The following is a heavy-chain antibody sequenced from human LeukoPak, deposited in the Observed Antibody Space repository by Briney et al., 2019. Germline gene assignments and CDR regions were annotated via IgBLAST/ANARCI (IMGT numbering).Heavy chain of an antibody. CDR2: IYYSGST. Sequence: SETLSLTCTVSGGSISSGDYYWSWIRQPPGKGLEWIGYIYYSGSTYYNPSLKSRVTISVDTSKNQFSLKLSSVTAADTAVYYCARVPFQAAADYWGQGTLVTVSS. CDR3: ARVPFQAAADY. V-gene: IGHV4-30-4*08. D-gene: IGHD6-13*01. CDR1: GGSISSGDYY. J-gene: IGHJ4*02.